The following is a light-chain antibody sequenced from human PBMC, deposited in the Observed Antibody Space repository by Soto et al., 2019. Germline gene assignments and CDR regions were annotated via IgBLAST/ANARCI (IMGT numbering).Light chain of an antibody. J-gene: IGKJ4*01. CDR2: ATS. Sequence: EIVMTQSPATLSVSPGERATLSCRASHRGSSYLAWYQQKPGQAPRLLIYATSTRATGIPARFSGSGSGTEFTLTISSLQSEDFAVYYCQQYNNWPLTFGGGTKVEIK. CDR3: QQYNNWPLT. CDR1: HRGSSY. V-gene: IGKV3-15*01.